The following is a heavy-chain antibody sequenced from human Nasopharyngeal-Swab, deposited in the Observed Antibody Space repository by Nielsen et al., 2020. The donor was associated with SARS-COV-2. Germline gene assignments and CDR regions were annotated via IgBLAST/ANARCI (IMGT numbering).Heavy chain of an antibody. CDR3: ARDFGAYYDSTAKDY. D-gene: IGHD3-22*01. V-gene: IGHV3-30*03. J-gene: IGHJ4*02. CDR1: GFTFSSYG. CDR2: ISCDGSNK. Sequence: GESLKISCAASGFTFSSYGMHWVRQAPGKGLEWVSAISCDGSNKYYADSVKGRFTISRDNSKNTLYLQMNSLRAEDTAVYYCARDFGAYYDSTAKDYWGQGTLVTVSS.